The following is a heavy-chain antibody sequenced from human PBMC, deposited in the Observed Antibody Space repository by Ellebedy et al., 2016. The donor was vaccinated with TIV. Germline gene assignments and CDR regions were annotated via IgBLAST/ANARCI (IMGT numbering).Heavy chain of an antibody. D-gene: IGHD1-1*01. CDR3: VRLGDKKAWNGDY. CDR2: ISYDGSNK. CDR1: EFTFSSNG. J-gene: IGHJ4*02. V-gene: IGHV3-30*03. Sequence: GGSLRLSCAASEFTFSSNGMHWVRQAPGKGLEWVAVISYDGSNKYYADSVKGRFTISRDNSKNTLYLQMNSLRVEDTAVYYCVRLGDKKAWNGDYWGQGTLVTVSS.